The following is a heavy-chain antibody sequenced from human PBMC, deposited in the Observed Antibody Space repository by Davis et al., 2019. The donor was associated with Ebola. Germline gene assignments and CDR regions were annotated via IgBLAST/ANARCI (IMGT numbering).Heavy chain of an antibody. CDR1: GFPFSSYG. J-gene: IGHJ6*02. CDR2: ISYDGSNK. D-gene: IGHD4-17*01. V-gene: IGHV3-30*03. CDR3: GDYGTNSGMDV. Sequence: GGPLRPSCPAPGFPFSSYGMHWVRQPPAKVLMWVAVISYDGSNKYYADSVKGRFTISRDNSKNTLYLQMNSLRAEDTAVYYCGDYGTNSGMDVWGQGTTVTVSS.